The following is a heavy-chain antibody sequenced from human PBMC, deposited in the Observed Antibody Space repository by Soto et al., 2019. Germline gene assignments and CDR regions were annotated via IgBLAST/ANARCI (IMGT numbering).Heavy chain of an antibody. CDR2: INPSGGGT. J-gene: IGHJ4*02. Sequence: QVQLVQSGAEVKKPGASVKVSCKASGYTFTSYYMHWVRQAPGQGLEWMGIINPSGGGTSYAQKFEGRVTMTTNTSTSTDYMELSSLRSEATVVYFCTSGRCGSGSCYQVDDWGQGTLVTVSS. V-gene: IGHV1-46*03. CDR1: GYTFTSYY. D-gene: IGHD2-15*01. CDR3: TSGRCGSGSCYQVDD.